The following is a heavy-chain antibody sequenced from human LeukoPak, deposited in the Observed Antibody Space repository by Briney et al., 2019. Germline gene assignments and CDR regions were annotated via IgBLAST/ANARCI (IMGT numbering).Heavy chain of an antibody. CDR2: IHHSGST. CDR3: ARDRSDTAKDY. D-gene: IGHD5-18*01. J-gene: IGHJ4*02. V-gene: IGHV4-38-2*02. Sequence: SETLSLTCTVSGYSISSGYYWGWIRQPPGKGLEWIGSIHHSGSTYYNPSLKSRVTISVDTSKNQFSLKLSSVTAADTAVYYCARDRSDTAKDYWGQGTLVTVSS. CDR1: GYSISSGYY.